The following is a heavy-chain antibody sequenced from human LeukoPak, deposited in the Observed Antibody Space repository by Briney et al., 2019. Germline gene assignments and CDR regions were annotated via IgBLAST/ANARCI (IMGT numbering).Heavy chain of an antibody. J-gene: IGHJ4*02. CDR3: AKTMGAIDHDY. V-gene: IGHV3-23*01. CDR1: GFNFRSFS. CDR2: VTSSGGST. Sequence: GGSLRLSCAASGFNFRSFSMTWVRQAPGKGLEWVSTVTSSGGSTYYADSVKGRFTNSRDNSKNTLYLQMSSLRAEDTAVYYCAKTMGAIDHDYWGQGTLVTVSS. D-gene: IGHD1-26*01.